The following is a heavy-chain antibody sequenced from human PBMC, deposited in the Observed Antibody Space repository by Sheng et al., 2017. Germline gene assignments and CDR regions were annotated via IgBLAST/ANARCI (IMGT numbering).Heavy chain of an antibody. CDR1: GGSFSGYY. J-gene: IGHJ4*02. CDR2: INHSGST. D-gene: IGHD2-2*02. V-gene: IGHV4-34*01. CDR3: ARGLAPKDIVVVPAAILPHFDY. Sequence: QVQLQQWGAGLLKPSETLSLTCAVYGGSFSGYYWSWIRQPPGKGLEWIGEINHSGSTNYNPSLKSRVTISVDTSKNQFSLKLSSVTAADTAVYYCARGLAPKDIVVVPAAILPHFDYWGQGTLVTVSS.